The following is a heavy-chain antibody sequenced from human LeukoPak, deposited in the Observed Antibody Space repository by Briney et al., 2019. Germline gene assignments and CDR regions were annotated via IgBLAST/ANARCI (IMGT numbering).Heavy chain of an antibody. CDR1: GGSISSYY. CDR3: ARDRGGYWAPGGYFDY. Sequence: PSETLPLTCTVSGGSISSYYWSWIRQPAGKGLEWIGRIYTSGSTNYNPSLKSRVTMSVDTSKNQFSLKLISVTAADTAVYYCARDRGGYWAPGGYFDYWGQGTLVTLSS. J-gene: IGHJ4*02. D-gene: IGHD2-2*03. CDR2: IYTSGST. V-gene: IGHV4-4*07.